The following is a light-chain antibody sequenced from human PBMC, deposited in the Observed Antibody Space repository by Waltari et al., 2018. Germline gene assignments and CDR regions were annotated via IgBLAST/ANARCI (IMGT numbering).Light chain of an antibody. CDR3: QSYDSSLSVVV. CDR1: SSNIGVGYG. CDR2: DNS. Sequence: QSVLTQPPSVSGAPGQRVTISCTGSSSNIGVGYGVHWYQQLPGTAPKLLIYDNSTRPSGVPDRCSGSKSDTSASLAITGLQAEDEADYYCQSYDSSLSVVVFGGGTKLTVL. J-gene: IGLJ2*01. V-gene: IGLV1-40*01.